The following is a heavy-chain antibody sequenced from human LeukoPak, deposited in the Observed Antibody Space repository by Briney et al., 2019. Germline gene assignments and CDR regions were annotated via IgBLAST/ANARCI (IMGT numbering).Heavy chain of an antibody. CDR1: GYSFTSYW. CDR2: IYPGDSDT. Sequence: ESLKISCKGSGYSFTSYWIGWVRQMPGKSLEWMGIIYPGDSDTRYSPSFQGQVTISADKSISTAYLQWSSLKASDTAMYYCARGDYYDSSGYYLPFDYWGQGTLVTVSS. V-gene: IGHV5-51*01. D-gene: IGHD3-22*01. J-gene: IGHJ4*02. CDR3: ARGDYYDSSGYYLPFDY.